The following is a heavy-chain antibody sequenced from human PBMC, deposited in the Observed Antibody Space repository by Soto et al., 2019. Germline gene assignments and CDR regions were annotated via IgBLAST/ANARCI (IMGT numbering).Heavy chain of an antibody. Sequence: SETLSLTCTVSGGSIDSGDYYWSWIRQPPGKGLEWIGYVYYSGTTNYNPFLKSRVTLSLDKSKNQFSLKMNSVTAADTAVYYCARDVGIFGGSSSSGGWGQGTLVTVSS. J-gene: IGHJ4*02. CDR2: VYYSGTT. CDR3: ARDVGIFGGSSSSGG. CDR1: GGSIDSGDYY. D-gene: IGHD6-6*01. V-gene: IGHV4-61*08.